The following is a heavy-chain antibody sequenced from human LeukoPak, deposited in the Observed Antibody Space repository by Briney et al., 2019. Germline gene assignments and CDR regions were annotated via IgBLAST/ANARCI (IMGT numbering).Heavy chain of an antibody. CDR1: GYTFTNYG. CDR3: ARVGEYCSGDSCLDY. CDR2: ISAYNGNA. J-gene: IGHJ4*02. D-gene: IGHD2-15*01. Sequence: GASVKVSCKASGYTFTNYGISWVRQAPGQGLEWVGWISAYNGNADCAQKFQGRVTMTTDTSTSIGYMELRTLRSDDTAVYYCARVGEYCSGDSCLDYWGQGTLVTVSS. V-gene: IGHV1-18*01.